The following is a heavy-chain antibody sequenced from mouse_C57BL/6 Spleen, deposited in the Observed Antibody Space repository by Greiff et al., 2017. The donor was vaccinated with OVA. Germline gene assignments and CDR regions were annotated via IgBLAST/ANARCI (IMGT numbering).Heavy chain of an antibody. J-gene: IGHJ4*01. V-gene: IGHV1-82*01. CDR3: APKPYYAMDY. CDR1: GYAFSSSW. CDR2: IYPGDGDT. Sequence: VQLQQSGPELVKPGASVKISCKASGYAFSSSWMNWVKQRPGKGLEWIGRIYPGDGDTNYNGKFKGKATLTADKSSSTAYMQLSSLTSADSAVYFCAPKPYYAMDYWGQGTAVTVAS.